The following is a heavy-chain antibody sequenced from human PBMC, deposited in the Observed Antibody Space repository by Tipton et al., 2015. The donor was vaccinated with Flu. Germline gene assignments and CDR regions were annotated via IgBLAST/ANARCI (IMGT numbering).Heavy chain of an antibody. D-gene: IGHD3-10*01. CDR2: INSDGSSK. V-gene: IGHV3-74*01. Sequence: SLRLSCAASGFTFSSYWMHWVRQAPGKGLVWVSRINSDGSSKSYVDSVKGRFTISRDNAKNTLYLQMNSLRAEDTAVYYCARDIDTLWFGAWTFDYGGQGTLVTVSS. CDR1: GFTFSSYW. CDR3: ARDIDTLWFGAWTFDY. J-gene: IGHJ4*02.